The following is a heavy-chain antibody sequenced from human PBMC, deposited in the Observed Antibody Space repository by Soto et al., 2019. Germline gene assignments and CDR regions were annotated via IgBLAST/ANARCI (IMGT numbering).Heavy chain of an antibody. D-gene: IGHD5-12*01. CDR3: TWSLVARDAFDE. V-gene: IGHV3-23*01. Sequence: PGGSLRLSCAASVFTFSTSVMSWVRQAPGKGLQWVSSISGSGDRTYYADSVKGRFTVSRDNSKNTLYLDMNTVTADDTALYYCTWSLVARDAFDEWGQGTMV. J-gene: IGHJ3*01. CDR1: VFTFSTSV. CDR2: ISGSGDRT.